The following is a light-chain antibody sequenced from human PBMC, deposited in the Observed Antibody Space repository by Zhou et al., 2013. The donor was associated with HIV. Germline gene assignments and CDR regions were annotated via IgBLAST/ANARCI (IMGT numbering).Light chain of an antibody. V-gene: IGKV3-20*01. J-gene: IGKJ4*01. CDR1: QSVSNNY. CDR3: QSVWWSPLT. CDR2: GAS. Sequence: EIVLTQSPGTLSLSPGERATLSCRASQSVSNNYLAWYQQKPGQAPRLLIYGASNRATGIPDRVSGSGSGTDFTLTISRLEPEDFAVYYCQSVWWSPLTFGGGTKVEIK.